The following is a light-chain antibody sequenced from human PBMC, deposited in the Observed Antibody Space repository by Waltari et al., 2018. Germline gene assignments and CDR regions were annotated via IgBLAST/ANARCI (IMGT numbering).Light chain of an antibody. Sequence: EIVLTQSPGTLSLPPGERATLSYRASQTVPLNYLAWYQQKPGQAPRLLIYDASSRATGIPDRFSGSESGTDFTLTIRRLEPEDFAVYYCQQYATSPLTFGGGTKVEIK. V-gene: IGKV3-20*01. CDR3: QQYATSPLT. J-gene: IGKJ4*01. CDR1: QTVPLNY. CDR2: DAS.